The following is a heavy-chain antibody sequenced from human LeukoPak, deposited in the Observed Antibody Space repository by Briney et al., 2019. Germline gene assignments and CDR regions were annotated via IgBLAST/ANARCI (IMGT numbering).Heavy chain of an antibody. CDR3: VSRAGSPWGPFDD. D-gene: IGHD7-27*01. CDR1: GFTFSDYA. Sequence: GGSVRLSCAASGFTFSDYAITWVRPAPGKGLEWVSSISRGGVITYYADSVKGRFTISRDNSNNPLYLHMNSLRAEDTAVYYCVSRAGSPWGPFDDWGQGTLVTVSS. V-gene: IGHV3-23*01. J-gene: IGHJ4*02. CDR2: ISRGGVIT.